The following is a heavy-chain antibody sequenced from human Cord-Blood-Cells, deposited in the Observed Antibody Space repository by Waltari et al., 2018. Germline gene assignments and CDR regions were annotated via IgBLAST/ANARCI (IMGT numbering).Heavy chain of an antibody. CDR3: ARDYYGSGSYFYYYYYYGMDV. D-gene: IGHD3-10*01. CDR1: GYSFTSYW. Sequence: EVQLVQPGAEVKKPGESRKISCKGSGYSFTSYWIGWVRQMPGKGLEWMGIIYPGDSDTRYSPSFQGQVTISADKSISTAYLQWSSLKASDTAMYYCARDYYGSGSYFYYYYYYGMDVWGQGTTVTVSS. J-gene: IGHJ6*02. V-gene: IGHV5-51*01. CDR2: IYPGDSDT.